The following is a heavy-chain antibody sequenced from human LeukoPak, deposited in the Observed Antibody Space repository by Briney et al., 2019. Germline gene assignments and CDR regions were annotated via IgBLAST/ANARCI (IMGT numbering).Heavy chain of an antibody. CDR1: GGSISSSSYY. CDR2: IYYSGST. V-gene: IGHV4-39*07. J-gene: IGHJ3*02. CDR3: ARDEGIAAAGTRAFDI. Sequence: SETLSLTCTVSGGSISSSSYYWGRIRQPPGKGLEWIGSIYYSGSTYYNPSLKSRVTISVDTSKNQFSLKLSSVTAADTAVYYCARDEGIAAAGTRAFDIWGQGTMVTVSS. D-gene: IGHD6-13*01.